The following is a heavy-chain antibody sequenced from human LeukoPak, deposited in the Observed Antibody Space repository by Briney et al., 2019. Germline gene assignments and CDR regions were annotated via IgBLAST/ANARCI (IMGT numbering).Heavy chain of an antibody. CDR3: ARAPRGYDFWSGYYPDY. D-gene: IGHD3-3*01. CDR2: ISSDGTYI. Sequence: GGSLRLXCAVSGFTFNYYGMNWVRQAPGKGLEWVSSISSDGTYIYYADSVKGRFTISRDTAKKSLYLNMNSLRVEDTAVYYCARAPRGYDFWSGYYPDYWGQGTLVTVSS. J-gene: IGHJ4*02. CDR1: GFTFNYYG. V-gene: IGHV3-21*01.